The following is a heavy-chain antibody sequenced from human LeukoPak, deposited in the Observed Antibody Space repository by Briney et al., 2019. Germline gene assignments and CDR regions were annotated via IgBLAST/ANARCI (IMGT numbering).Heavy chain of an antibody. V-gene: IGHV4-59*01. CDR1: GGSISSYY. D-gene: IGHD3-22*01. CDR3: ARIYDSSGYYPNYFDY. J-gene: IGHJ4*02. Sequence: PSETLSLTCTVSGGSISSYYWSWIRQPPGKGLEWIGYIYYSGSTNYNPSLKSRVTISVDTSKNQFSLKLSSVTAADTAVYYCARIYDSSGYYPNYFDYWGQGTLVTVSS. CDR2: IYYSGST.